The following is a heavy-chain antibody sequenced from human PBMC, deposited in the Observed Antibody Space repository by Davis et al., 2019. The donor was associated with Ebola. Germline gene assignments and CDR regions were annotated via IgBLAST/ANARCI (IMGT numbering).Heavy chain of an antibody. D-gene: IGHD2-2*01. Sequence: PGGSLRLSCAASGFTFSDYYMSWIRQAPGKGLEWVSYISSSGSTIYYADSVKGRFTISRDNAKNSLYLQMNSLRDEDTAVYYCARPLVVVPAANMDVWGRGTTVTVTS. V-gene: IGHV3-11*04. CDR2: ISSSGSTI. CDR1: GFTFSDYY. J-gene: IGHJ6*04. CDR3: ARPLVVVPAANMDV.